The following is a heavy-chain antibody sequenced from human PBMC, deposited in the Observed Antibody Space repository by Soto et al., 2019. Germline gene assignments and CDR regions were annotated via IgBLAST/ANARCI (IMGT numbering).Heavy chain of an antibody. V-gene: IGHV4-4*02. J-gene: IGHJ5*02. Sequence: VQLQESGPELVKPSGTLSLTCAVSGDSTSSTYWWSWVRQSPGKGLEWIGEVYHSGNTNYNPSLKSRVTISVDKSKNQFSLTLTSVTAADTAVYFCAGAWRTYYGSGSYYRASNYFDPWGQGTLVTVSS. D-gene: IGHD3-10*01. CDR1: GDSTSSTYW. CDR3: AGAWRTYYGSGSYYRASNYFDP. CDR2: VYHSGNT.